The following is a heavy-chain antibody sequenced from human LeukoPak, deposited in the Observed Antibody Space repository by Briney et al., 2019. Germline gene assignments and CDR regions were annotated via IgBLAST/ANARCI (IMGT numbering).Heavy chain of an antibody. CDR2: IKPKSGGT. J-gene: IGHJ3*02. Sequence: ASVKVSCKASGYTFTGYYMRWVRQAPGQGLEWMGWIKPKSGGTNYAQKSQGRVTMTRETSTSTAYMELSRLRSDDTAVYYCATHRKILSLETAVGAATDTRLRAFDIWGQGTMVTVSS. CDR3: ATHRKILSLETAVGAATDTRLRAFDI. D-gene: IGHD2-15*01. CDR1: GYTFTGYY. V-gene: IGHV1-2*02.